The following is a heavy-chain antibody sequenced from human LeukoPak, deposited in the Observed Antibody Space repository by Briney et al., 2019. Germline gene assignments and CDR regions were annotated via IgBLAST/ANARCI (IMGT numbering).Heavy chain of an antibody. CDR3: VKDNPLDY. CDR1: GFTFSNYA. D-gene: IGHD1-14*01. CDR2: IRFDGSNE. V-gene: IGHV3-30*02. J-gene: IGHJ4*02. Sequence: GGSLRLSCAASGFTFSNYAMHWVRQAPGKGLEWVAFIRFDGSNEYYADSMKGRFTISRDNSKNTLYLHINSLRPEDTALYYCVKDNPLDYWGQGTLVIVSS.